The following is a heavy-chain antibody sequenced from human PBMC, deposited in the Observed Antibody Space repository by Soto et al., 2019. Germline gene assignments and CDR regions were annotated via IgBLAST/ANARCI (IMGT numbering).Heavy chain of an antibody. D-gene: IGHD5-18*01. CDR1: GFTFGDYA. J-gene: IGHJ6*02. V-gene: IGHV3-49*03. CDR3: TRGLVTYLYYYYGRDV. CDR2: IRSKAYGGTT. Sequence: LRLSCTASGFTFGDYAMSWFRQAPGKGLEWVGFIRSKAYGGTTEYAASVKGRFTISRDDSKSIAYLQMNSLKTEDTAVYYCTRGLVTYLYYYYGRDVWGQGTTVTVSS.